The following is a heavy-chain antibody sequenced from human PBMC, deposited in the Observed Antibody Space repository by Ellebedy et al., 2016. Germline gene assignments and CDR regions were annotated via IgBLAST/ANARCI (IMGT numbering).Heavy chain of an antibody. CDR2: ISYDGSNK. CDR1: GFTFSSYG. V-gene: IGHV3-30*18. CDR3: AKVGEQQLVGNAFDI. D-gene: IGHD6-13*01. Sequence: GGSLRLSCAASGFTFSSYGVHWVRQAPGKGLEWVAVISYDGSNKYYADSMKGRFIISRDNSKNTLYLQMNSLRAEDTAVYYCAKVGEQQLVGNAFDIWGQGTMVTVSS. J-gene: IGHJ3*02.